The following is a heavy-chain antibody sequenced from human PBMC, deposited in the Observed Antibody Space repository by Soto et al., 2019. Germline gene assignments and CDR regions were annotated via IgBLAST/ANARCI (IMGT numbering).Heavy chain of an antibody. V-gene: IGHV3-23*01. CDR3: AKVKTWTYLDY. J-gene: IGHJ4*02. CDR2: ISGSDDST. CDR1: GFTFSTYA. D-gene: IGHD5-12*01. Sequence: GGSLRLSCAASGFTFSTYAMSWVRQAPGKGLEWVSSISGSDDSTYYADSVKGRFTISRDNSKNTVFLQMNSLRAEDTAVYYCAKVKTWTYLDYWGQGTLVTVSS.